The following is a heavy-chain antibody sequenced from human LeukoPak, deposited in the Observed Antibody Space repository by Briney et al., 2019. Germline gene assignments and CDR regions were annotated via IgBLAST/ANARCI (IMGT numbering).Heavy chain of an antibody. J-gene: IGHJ4*02. CDR3: AGELNRGYRGGDY. D-gene: IGHD5-18*01. CDR2: INPNSGGT. CDR1: GYTFTGYY. Sequence: VASVTVSCKASGYTFTGYYMHWVRQAPGQGLEWMGWINPNSGGTNYAQKFQGRVTMTRDTSISTAYMELSRLRSDDTAVYYCAGELNRGYRGGDYWGQGTLVTVSS. V-gene: IGHV1-2*02.